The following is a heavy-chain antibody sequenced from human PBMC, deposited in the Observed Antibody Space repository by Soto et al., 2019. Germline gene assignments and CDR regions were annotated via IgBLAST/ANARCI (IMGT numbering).Heavy chain of an antibody. CDR2: IYHTGDT. CDR3: ARNGIYYYYMDV. CDR1: GSSVSNSNW. Sequence: QVQLQESGPGLVKPSGTLSLTCVVSGSSVSNSNWWTWVRQPPGKGLEWIGEIYHTGDTNYNPSLMSRVTISIDKSRNQFSLRLGSVTAADTAVYFGARNGIYYYYMDVWGRGTTVTVSS. V-gene: IGHV4-4*02. D-gene: IGHD1-1*01. J-gene: IGHJ6*03.